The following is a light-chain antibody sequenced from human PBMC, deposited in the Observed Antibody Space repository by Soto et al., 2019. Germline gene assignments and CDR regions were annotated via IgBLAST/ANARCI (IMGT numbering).Light chain of an antibody. V-gene: IGLV6-57*04. Sequence: NFMLTQPHSVSESPGKTVTISCTRSSGSIASNYVQWYQQRPGSVPTTVIFEDNLRPSGVPDRFSGAIDSSANSASLTISGLQPEDEADYYCQSYDGAWVFGGGTKLTVL. J-gene: IGLJ3*02. CDR1: SGSIASNY. CDR3: QSYDGAWV. CDR2: EDN.